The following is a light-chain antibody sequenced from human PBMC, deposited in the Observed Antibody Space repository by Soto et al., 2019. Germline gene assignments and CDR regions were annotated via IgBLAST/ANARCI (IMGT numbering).Light chain of an antibody. Sequence: DIQMTQSPSTLSGSVGDRVTITCRASQTISSWLAWYQQKPGKAPKLLVYKASTSKSGVPSRFSGSGSGTEFTLTISSLQPDDFATYYCQHYNSSSEAFGQGTKVELK. J-gene: IGKJ1*01. CDR2: KAS. CDR1: QTISSW. V-gene: IGKV1-5*03. CDR3: QHYNSSSEA.